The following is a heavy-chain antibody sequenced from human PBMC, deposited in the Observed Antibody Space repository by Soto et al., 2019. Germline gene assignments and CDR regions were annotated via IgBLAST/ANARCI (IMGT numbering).Heavy chain of an antibody. J-gene: IGHJ6*02. CDR3: AKDLGRIAARPNYYYGMDV. CDR1: GFTFSSYG. CDR2: ISYDGSNK. V-gene: IGHV3-30*18. D-gene: IGHD6-6*01. Sequence: GGSLRLSCAASGFTFSSYGMHWVRQAPGKGLEWVAVISYDGSNKYYADSVKGRFTISRDNSKNTLYLQMNSLRAEDTAVYYCAKDLGRIAARPNYYYGMDVWGQGTTVTVSS.